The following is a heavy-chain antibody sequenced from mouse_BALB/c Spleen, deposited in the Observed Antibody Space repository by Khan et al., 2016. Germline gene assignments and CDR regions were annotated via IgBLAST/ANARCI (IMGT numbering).Heavy chain of an antibody. V-gene: IGHV1-9*01. CDR3: ARTDRRGYFDD. Sequence: QVQLQQSGAELMKPGASVKISCKATGYTFSSYWIEWVKQRPGHGLEWIGEILPGSGSTNYNEKFRGKATFTADTSSNTAYMQLSSLTSEDSAVHYCARTDRRGYFDDWGQGTTLPVSS. CDR1: GYTFSSYW. CDR2: ILPGSGST. J-gene: IGHJ2*01.